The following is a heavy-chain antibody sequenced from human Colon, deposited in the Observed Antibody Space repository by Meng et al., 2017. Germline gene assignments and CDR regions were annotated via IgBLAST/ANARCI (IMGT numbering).Heavy chain of an antibody. CDR3: ARVEVGITSGDY. Sequence: VGLWQSGAEVKKPGASVKVSCKASEYTFISYDINWVRQATGQGLEWMGWMNPNSGNTGYAQKFQGRVTMTRNTAISTAYMELSRLRSEDTAVYYCARVEVGITSGDYWGQGTLVTVSS. V-gene: IGHV1-8*01. D-gene: IGHD1-26*01. CDR2: MNPNSGNT. CDR1: EYTFISYD. J-gene: IGHJ4*02.